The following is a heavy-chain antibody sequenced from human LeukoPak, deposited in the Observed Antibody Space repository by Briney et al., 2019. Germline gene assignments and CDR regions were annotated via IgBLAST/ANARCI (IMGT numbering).Heavy chain of an antibody. D-gene: IGHD3-9*01. CDR2: IYHSGST. J-gene: IGHJ4*02. V-gene: IGHV4-38-2*01. Sequence: SETVSLTCAVSGYSISSGYYWGWIRQPPGEGLEWIGSIYHSGSTYYNTSLKSRVTISVDTSKNQFSLKLSSVTAAVTGVYYCASRSVSFTYYDILTGRRDDYWGQGTLVTVSS. CDR1: GYSISSGYY. CDR3: ASRSVSFTYYDILTGRRDDY.